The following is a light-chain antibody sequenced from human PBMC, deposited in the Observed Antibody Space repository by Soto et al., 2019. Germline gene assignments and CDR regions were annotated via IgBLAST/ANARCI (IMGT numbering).Light chain of an antibody. CDR1: QVISSY. V-gene: IGKV1-9*01. CDR2: AAS. Sequence: DVQLTQSPSFLSASVGDRVTITCRASQVISSYLAWYQQKPGKAPKLLIFAASTLQTGVPSRFSGSRSGTEFTLTISSLQPEDFATYYCQQLNSYPRTFGQGTKVEIK. CDR3: QQLNSYPRT. J-gene: IGKJ1*01.